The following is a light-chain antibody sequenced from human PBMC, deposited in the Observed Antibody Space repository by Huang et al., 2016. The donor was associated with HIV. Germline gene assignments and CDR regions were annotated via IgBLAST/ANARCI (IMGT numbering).Light chain of an antibody. CDR2: AAS. CDR3: QQLHTYPIT. Sequence: AVQLTQSPSSLSASVGDTVIISCRASQDIGTSLAWYQQRTGRAPKLLISAASTLQTGVPSRVSGDSAWTYFTLFITNLQPEDFATYYCQQLHTYPITFGQGTRLDMK. J-gene: IGKJ5*01. V-gene: IGKV1-13*02. CDR1: QDIGTS.